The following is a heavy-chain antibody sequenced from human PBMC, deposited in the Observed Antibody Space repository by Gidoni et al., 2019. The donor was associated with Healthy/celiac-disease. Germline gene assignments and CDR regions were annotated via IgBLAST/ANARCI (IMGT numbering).Heavy chain of an antibody. Sequence: EVQLVESGGGLIQPGGSLRLSCAASGFTVSSNYMSWVRQAPGKGLEWVSVIYSGGSTYYADSVKGRFTISRDNSKNTLYLQMNSLRAEDTAVYYCAWNYGDYLGYFDLWGRGTLVTVSS. CDR1: GFTVSSNY. CDR3: AWNYGDYLGYFDL. CDR2: IYSGGST. J-gene: IGHJ2*01. V-gene: IGHV3-53*01. D-gene: IGHD4-17*01.